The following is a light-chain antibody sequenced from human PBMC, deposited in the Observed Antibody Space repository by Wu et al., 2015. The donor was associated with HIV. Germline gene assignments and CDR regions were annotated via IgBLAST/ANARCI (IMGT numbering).Light chain of an antibody. CDR2: GAS. CDR1: QSVSSSS. V-gene: IGKV3-20*01. J-gene: IGKJ1*01. CDR3: QQYGSSPLT. Sequence: EILLTQSPGTLSLSPGERATLSCRASQSVSSSSLAWYQQNLGQAPRLLIYGASSRATGIPDRFGGSGSGTDFTLIISRLEPEDFAVYYCQQYGSSPLTFGQGTKVEIK.